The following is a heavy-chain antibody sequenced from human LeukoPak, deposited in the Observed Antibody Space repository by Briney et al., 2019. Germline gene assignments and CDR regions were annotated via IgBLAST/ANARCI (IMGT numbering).Heavy chain of an antibody. V-gene: IGHV1-2*02. Sequence: ASVKVSCKASGYTFTGYYMHWVRQAPGQGLEWMGWINPNSGGTNYAQKFQGRVTMTRDTSISTAYMELSRLRSDDTAVYYCVGDSGYYHAFDYWGQGTPVTVSS. CDR1: GYTFTGYY. CDR3: VGDSGYYHAFDY. CDR2: INPNSGGT. J-gene: IGHJ4*02. D-gene: IGHD3-22*01.